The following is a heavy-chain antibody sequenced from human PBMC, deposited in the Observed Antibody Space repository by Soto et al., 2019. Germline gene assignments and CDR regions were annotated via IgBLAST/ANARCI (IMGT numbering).Heavy chain of an antibody. V-gene: IGHV3-15*07. Sequence: GGSLRLSCAASGFTFSNAWMNWVRQAPGKGLEWVGRIKRKTDGGTTDYAAPVKGRFTISRDDSKNTLYLQMNSLKTEDTAVYYCTTWDRRVVTRRVYAFDIWGQGTMVTVSS. CDR3: TTWDRRVVTRRVYAFDI. CDR1: GFTFSNAW. D-gene: IGHD2-15*01. CDR2: IKRKTDGGTT. J-gene: IGHJ3*02.